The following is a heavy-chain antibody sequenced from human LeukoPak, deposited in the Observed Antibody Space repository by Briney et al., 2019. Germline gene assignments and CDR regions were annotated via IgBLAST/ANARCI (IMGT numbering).Heavy chain of an antibody. Sequence: SETLSLTCTVSGGSMSGYYWSWIRQTPGGGLQWIGYFYYTGLTRSNPSLESRVTISGDTSKNQFSLKLSSVTAVDTAVYYCARAYSSPPGYDYYYYMDVWGKGTTVTVSS. CDR3: ARAYSSPPGYDYYYYMDV. CDR2: FYYTGLT. D-gene: IGHD6-13*01. CDR1: GGSMSGYY. J-gene: IGHJ6*03. V-gene: IGHV4-59*12.